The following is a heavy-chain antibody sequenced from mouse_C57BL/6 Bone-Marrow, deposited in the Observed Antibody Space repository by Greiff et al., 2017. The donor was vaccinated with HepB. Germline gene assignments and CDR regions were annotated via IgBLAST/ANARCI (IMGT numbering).Heavy chain of an antibody. V-gene: IGHV1-76*01. CDR2: IYPGSGNT. CDR3: ARGGGFITTVVARYYFDY. Sequence: QVQLQQSGAELVRPGASVKLSCKASGYTFTDYYINWVKQRPGQGLEWIARIYPGSGNTYYNEKFKGKATLTAEKSSSTAYMQLSSLTSEDSAVYFCARGGGFITTVVARYYFDYWGQGTTLTVSS. J-gene: IGHJ2*01. CDR1: GYTFTDYY. D-gene: IGHD1-1*01.